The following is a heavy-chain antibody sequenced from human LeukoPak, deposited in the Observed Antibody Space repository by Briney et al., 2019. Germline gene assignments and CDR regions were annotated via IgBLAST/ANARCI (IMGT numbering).Heavy chain of an antibody. Sequence: AGSLRLSCAASGFTFSSYGMHWVRQAPGKGLEWVAFIRYDGSNKYYADSVKGRFTISRDNSKNTLYLQMNSLRAEDTAVYYCAQAPRVYYDFWSGPPPLVYMDVWGKGTTVTVSS. J-gene: IGHJ6*03. V-gene: IGHV3-30*02. CDR3: AQAPRVYYDFWSGPPPLVYMDV. CDR1: GFTFSSYG. CDR2: IRYDGSNK. D-gene: IGHD3-3*01.